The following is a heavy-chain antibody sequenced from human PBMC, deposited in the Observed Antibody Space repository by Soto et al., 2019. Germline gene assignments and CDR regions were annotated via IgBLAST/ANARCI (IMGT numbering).Heavy chain of an antibody. Sequence: SVKVSCKASGGTFSSYAISWVRQAPGQGPEWMGGIIPIFGTANYAQKFQGRVTITADKSTSTAYMELSSLRSEDTAVYYCARASYYDFWSGLNWFDPWGQGTLVTVSS. CDR1: GGTFSSYA. D-gene: IGHD3-3*01. V-gene: IGHV1-69*06. CDR3: ARASYYDFWSGLNWFDP. J-gene: IGHJ5*02. CDR2: IIPIFGTA.